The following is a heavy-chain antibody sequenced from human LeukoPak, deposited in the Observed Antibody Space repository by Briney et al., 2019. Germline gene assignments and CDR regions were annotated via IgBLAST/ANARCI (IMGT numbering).Heavy chain of an antibody. Sequence: PGGSLRLSCAASGFTVSSNYMSWVRQAPGKGLEWVSVIYSGDSTYYADSVKGRFTISRDNSKNTLYLQMNSLRAEDTAVYYCASQKQPRIAVAGFDYWGQGTLVTVSS. CDR3: ASQKQPRIAVAGFDY. CDR1: GFTVSSNY. V-gene: IGHV3-53*01. CDR2: IYSGDST. D-gene: IGHD6-19*01. J-gene: IGHJ4*02.